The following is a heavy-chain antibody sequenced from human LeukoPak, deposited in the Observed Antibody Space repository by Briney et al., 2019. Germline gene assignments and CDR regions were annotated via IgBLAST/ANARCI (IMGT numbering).Heavy chain of an antibody. V-gene: IGHV1-2*02. D-gene: IGHD2-2*01. CDR2: INPNNGGT. CDR3: TRDHCSFANCYEDYYYGMDV. Sequence: VASVKVSCKASGYTFTDHYMHWVRQAPGQGLEWMGWINPNNGGTTYTQNFQGRVTKTRDTSISTAYMELSRLRSDDSAIYYCTRDHCSFANCYEDYYYGMDVWGQGTTVTVSS. J-gene: IGHJ6*02. CDR1: GYTFTDHY.